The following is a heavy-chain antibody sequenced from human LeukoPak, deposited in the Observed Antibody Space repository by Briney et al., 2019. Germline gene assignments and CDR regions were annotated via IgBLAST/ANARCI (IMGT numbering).Heavy chain of an antibody. CDR1: GYXFIDYY. V-gene: IGHV1-2*02. CDR2: ISPNSGGT. D-gene: IGHD1-26*01. J-gene: IGHJ4*02. Sequence: ASVKVSCKASGYXFIDYYMHWVRQAPGQGLEWIGWISPNSGGTKYVQKFQGRVTMTRDTSITTVYMELSGLSFDDTAVYYCARGGGRYSVDYWGQGTLVIVSS. CDR3: ARGGGRYSVDY.